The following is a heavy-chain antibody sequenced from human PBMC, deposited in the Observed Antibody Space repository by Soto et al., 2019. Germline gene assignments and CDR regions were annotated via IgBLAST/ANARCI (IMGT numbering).Heavy chain of an antibody. CDR1: GFSFSDHS. V-gene: IGHV3-72*01. CDR2: TRNKANSYTT. J-gene: IGHJ5*02. D-gene: IGHD6-19*01. CDR3: ARATYSSGWNCYDP. Sequence: EVQLVESGGGLVQPGGSLRPSCAASGFSFSDHSRDGVRQAPGKGREGFGLTRNKANSYTTEYAASVKGRFTISRDDSKNSLYLQMNSLKTEDTAVYYCARATYSSGWNCYDPWGQGTLVTVSS.